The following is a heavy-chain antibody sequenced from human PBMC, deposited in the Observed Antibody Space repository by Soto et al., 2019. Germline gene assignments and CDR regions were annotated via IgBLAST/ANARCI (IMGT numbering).Heavy chain of an antibody. CDR2: IYYSGST. Sequence: SETLSLTCTVSGGSISSSSYYWGWIRQPPGKGLEWIGSIYYSGSTYYNPSLKSRVTISVDTSKNQFSLKLSSVTAADTAVYYCVRQYSGYDRNFYYYYYMDVWGKETTVTVSS. J-gene: IGHJ6*03. CDR1: GGSISSSSYY. CDR3: VRQYSGYDRNFYYYYYMDV. V-gene: IGHV4-39*01. D-gene: IGHD5-12*01.